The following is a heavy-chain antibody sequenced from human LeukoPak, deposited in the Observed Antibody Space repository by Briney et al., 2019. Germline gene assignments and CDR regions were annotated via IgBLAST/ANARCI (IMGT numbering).Heavy chain of an antibody. CDR2: ISNDGRDK. J-gene: IGHJ4*02. V-gene: IGHV3-30*04. CDR3: ARDISVAAADYYFDY. CDR1: GFTFRSYA. Sequence: GRSLRLSCAASGFTFRSYAMHWVRQAPGKGLEWVAVISNDGRDKHYADSVKGRFTISRDNSKNTLYLQMNSLRTGDSAVYYCARDISVAAADYYFDYWGQGTLVTVSS. D-gene: IGHD6-13*01.